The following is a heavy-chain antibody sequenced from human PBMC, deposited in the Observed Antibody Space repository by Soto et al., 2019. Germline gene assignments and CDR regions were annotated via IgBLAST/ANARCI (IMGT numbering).Heavy chain of an antibody. Sequence: QVQLQQWGAGLLKPSETLALTCAVYGGSLSGYWWTWIRQTPGRGLEWIGEVNHRGDTNYMPSLKSRDSHYRTSIKRRVSRSVDTSKNQFSLRVTSVTAADTGVYFCARVEGGRIAVLPPTSHRRQNWFDPWGRGTPVFVST. J-gene: IGHJ5*02. CDR1: GGSLSGYW. CDR3: ARVEGGRIAVLPPTSHRRQNWFDP. V-gene: IGHV4-34*01. D-gene: IGHD2-21*01. CDR2: VNHRGDT.